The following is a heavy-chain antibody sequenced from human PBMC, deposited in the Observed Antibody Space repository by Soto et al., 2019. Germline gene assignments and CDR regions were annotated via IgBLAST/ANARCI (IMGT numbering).Heavy chain of an antibody. V-gene: IGHV3-23*01. J-gene: IGHJ4*02. CDR2: ISGSGGST. D-gene: IGHD6-19*01. CDR1: GFTFSSYA. Sequence: AGGSLRLSCAASGFTFSSYAMSWVRQAPGKGLEWVSAISGSGGSTYYADSVKGRFTISRDNSKNTLYLQMNNLRAEDTAVYYCAKDDSGWYRYYFDYWGQGTLVTVSS. CDR3: AKDDSGWYRYYFDY.